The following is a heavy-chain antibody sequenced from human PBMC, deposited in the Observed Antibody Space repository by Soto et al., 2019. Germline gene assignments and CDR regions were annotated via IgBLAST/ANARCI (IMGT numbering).Heavy chain of an antibody. J-gene: IGHJ3*02. CDR1: GFTFSSYA. D-gene: IGHD3-22*01. V-gene: IGHV3-23*01. Sequence: LRLSCAASGFTFSSYAMSWVRQAPGKGLEWVSAISGSGGSTYYADSVKGRFTISRDNSKNTLYLQMNSLRAEDTAVYYCAKDSVAYYYDSSGSDAFDIWGQGTMVTVS. CDR2: ISGSGGST. CDR3: AKDSVAYYYDSSGSDAFDI.